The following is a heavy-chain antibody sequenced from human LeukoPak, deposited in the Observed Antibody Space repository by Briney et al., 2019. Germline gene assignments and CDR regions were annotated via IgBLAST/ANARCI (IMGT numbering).Heavy chain of an antibody. CDR2: INPNSGGT. CDR1: GYTFSGYY. Sequence: LVASAKVSCKTSGYTFSGYYMYWVRQAPGQGLEWMGWINPNSGGTKYAERFQGRVTMTRDTSSSTGYMELSRVTSDDTAVYYCARALFYDIYGYYAYFDSWGQGTLVIVSS. J-gene: IGHJ4*02. CDR3: ARALFYDIYGYYAYFDS. V-gene: IGHV1-2*02. D-gene: IGHD3-22*01.